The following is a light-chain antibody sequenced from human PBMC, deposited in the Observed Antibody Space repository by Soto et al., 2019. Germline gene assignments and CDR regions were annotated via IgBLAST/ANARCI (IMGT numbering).Light chain of an antibody. CDR2: GNS. CDR3: QSYDSSLTAL. CDR1: SSNIGAGYD. J-gene: IGLJ2*01. Sequence: QSVLTQPPSVSGAPGQRVTISCTGSSSNIGAGYDVHWYQQLPGTAPKLLIYGNSNRPSGVPDRSSASKSGTSASLAITGLQADDEADYYCQSYDSSLTALLGGATKVTVL. V-gene: IGLV1-40*01.